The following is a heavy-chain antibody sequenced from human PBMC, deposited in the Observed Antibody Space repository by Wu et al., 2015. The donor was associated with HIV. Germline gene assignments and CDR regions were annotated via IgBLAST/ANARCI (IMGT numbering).Heavy chain of an antibody. CDR2: ISAYSGNT. CDR1: GYTFTNYD. CDR3: ARGGVYGVNGGVLLYYYYIDV. Sequence: QVQLVQSGAEVKKPGASVKVSCKASGYTFTNYDISWVRQAPGQGLEWMGWISAYSGNTKYAQKLQGRVTMTTDTSTSSAYMELRSLRSDDTAVYYCARGGVYGVNGGVLLYYYYIDVVGTKGPRSPSP. J-gene: IGHJ6*03. V-gene: IGHV1-18*01. D-gene: IGHD4-23*01.